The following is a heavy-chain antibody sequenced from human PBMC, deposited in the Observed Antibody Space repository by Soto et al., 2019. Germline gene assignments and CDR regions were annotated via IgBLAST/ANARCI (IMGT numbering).Heavy chain of an antibody. V-gene: IGHV2-5*02. Sequence: QITLKESGPPLVKPTQTLTLTCTFSGFALSTSGVGVGWLRQPPGKALEWLALIYWDDDKRYSPSLKSRLTNTKESSKSQVVLTLTNMDPVDTAKYCCERRQTYCGGNCYSGFDSWGHGTLVTVSS. CDR2: IYWDDDK. CDR1: GFALSTSGVG. J-gene: IGHJ4*01. CDR3: ERRQTYCGGNCYSGFDS. D-gene: IGHD2-21*02.